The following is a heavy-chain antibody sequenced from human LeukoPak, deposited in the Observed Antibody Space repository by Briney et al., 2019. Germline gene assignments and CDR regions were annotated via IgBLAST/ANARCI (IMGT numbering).Heavy chain of an antibody. J-gene: IGHJ3*02. CDR1: GGSFSGYY. D-gene: IGHD2-21*02. Sequence: WETLSLTCAVYGGSFSGYYWSWIRQPPGKGLEWIGEILHRGACNYNPSLKSRVTISVDTSKNQLYLKLSSVTAADTAVFYCARTNCGGDCYSGGGAFDIWGQGAMVTVSS. CDR2: ILHRGAC. CDR3: ARTNCGGDCYSGGGAFDI. V-gene: IGHV4-34*12.